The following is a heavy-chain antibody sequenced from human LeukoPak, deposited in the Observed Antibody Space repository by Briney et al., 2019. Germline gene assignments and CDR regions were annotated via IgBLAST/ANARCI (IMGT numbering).Heavy chain of an antibody. D-gene: IGHD5-18*01. V-gene: IGHV3-21*01. CDR3: ATEIGYSYGWTTLGFDY. CDR1: GFTFSSYS. J-gene: IGHJ4*02. CDR2: ISSSSSYI. Sequence: GGSLRLSCAASGFTFSSYSMNWVRQAPGKGLEWVSSISSSSSYIYYADSVKGRFTISRDNAKNSLYLQMNSLRAEDTAVYYCATEIGYSYGWTTLGFDYWGQGTLVTVSS.